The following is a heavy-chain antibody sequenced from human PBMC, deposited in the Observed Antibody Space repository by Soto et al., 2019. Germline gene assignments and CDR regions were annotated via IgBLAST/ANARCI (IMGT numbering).Heavy chain of an antibody. V-gene: IGHV3-23*01. CDR2: IGASGDIT. CDR1: GFSFTNFA. J-gene: IGHJ4*02. CDR3: AKDDFTDRGDDYFDY. Sequence: EVQLLESGGGLVQPGGSLRLSCAASGFSFTNFAMSWVRQAPGKGLEWVAGIGASGDITWYADSVKGRLSISRDNSNNTLYLQLNRLRFEDTAVYYCAKDDFTDRGDDYFDYWGPGTLVTVSS. D-gene: IGHD2-21*01.